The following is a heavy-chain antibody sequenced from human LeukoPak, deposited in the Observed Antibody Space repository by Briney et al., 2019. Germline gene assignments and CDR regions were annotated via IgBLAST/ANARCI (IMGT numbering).Heavy chain of an antibody. D-gene: IGHD5-12*01. CDR3: ARGGYDYPADY. V-gene: IGHV3-48*03. Sequence: PGRSLRLSCAASGFTFSSYAMHWVRQAPGKGLEWVSFLNSPGHTFYYADSVRGRFTTSRDNAKNSLYLQMNSLGADDTAFYYCARGGYDYPADYWGRGTLVTVSS. CDR2: LNSPGHTF. CDR1: GFTFSSYA. J-gene: IGHJ4*02.